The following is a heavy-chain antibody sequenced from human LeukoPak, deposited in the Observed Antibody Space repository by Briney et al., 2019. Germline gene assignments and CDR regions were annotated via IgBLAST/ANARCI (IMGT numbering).Heavy chain of an antibody. V-gene: IGHV3-48*03. J-gene: IGHJ4*02. CDR1: GFTFSSYE. CDR3: ARRGYNYAEDY. Sequence: GGSLRLSCAASGFTFSSYEMNWVRQAPGKGLEWVSYISSSGSTIYYADSVKGRFTISRDNAKNSLYLQVNSLRAEDTAVYYCARRGYNYAEDYWGQGTLVTVSS. D-gene: IGHD5-18*01. CDR2: ISSSGSTI.